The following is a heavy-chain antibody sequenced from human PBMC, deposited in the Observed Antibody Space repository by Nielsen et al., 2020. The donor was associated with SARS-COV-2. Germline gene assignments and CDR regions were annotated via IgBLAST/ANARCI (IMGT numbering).Heavy chain of an antibody. CDR1: GFTFDDYA. J-gene: IGHJ4*02. V-gene: IGHV3-30*18. D-gene: IGHD6-13*01. Sequence: GGSLRLSCAASGFTFDDYAMHWVRQAPGKGLEWVAVISYDGSNKYYADSVKGRFTISRDNSKNTLYLQMNSLRAEDTALYYCAKGDGYSSSWSYWGQGTLVTVSS. CDR2: ISYDGSNK. CDR3: AKGDGYSSSWSY.